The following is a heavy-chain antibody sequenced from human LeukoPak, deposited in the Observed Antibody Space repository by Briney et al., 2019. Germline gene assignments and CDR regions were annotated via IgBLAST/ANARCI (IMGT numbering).Heavy chain of an antibody. CDR1: GYTFTSYY. CDR2: INPSGGST. Sequence: ASVKVSCKASGYTFTSYYMHWVRQAPGQGREWMGIINPSGGSTSYAQKFQGRVTMTRDTSTSTVYMELSSLRSEDTAVYYCARDSPGRYCSSTSCYSYYGMDVWGKGTTVTVSS. CDR3: ARDSPGRYCSSTSCYSYYGMDV. J-gene: IGHJ6*04. V-gene: IGHV1-46*01. D-gene: IGHD2-2*02.